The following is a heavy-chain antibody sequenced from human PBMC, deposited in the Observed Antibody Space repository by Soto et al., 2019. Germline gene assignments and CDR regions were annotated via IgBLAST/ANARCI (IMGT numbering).Heavy chain of an antibody. V-gene: IGHV1-18*01. Sequence: ASVKVSCKVSGYRFTTYGITWGRQGPGQGLEWVGWFNPDNQNTNYAQKFQDRVSLTTDSSTNTAYMELRDLRSDDTAVYFCARVRFGDPFDFWGQGSLVTVSS. CDR2: FNPDNQNT. D-gene: IGHD3-16*01. J-gene: IGHJ4*02. CDR1: GYRFTTYG. CDR3: ARVRFGDPFDF.